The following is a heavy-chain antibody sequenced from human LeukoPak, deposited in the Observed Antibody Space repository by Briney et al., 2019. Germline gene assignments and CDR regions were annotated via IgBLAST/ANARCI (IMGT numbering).Heavy chain of an antibody. CDR2: ISSSSYM. J-gene: IGHJ4*01. V-gene: IGHV3-21*01. D-gene: IGHD3-22*01. Sequence: GGSLRLSCAASGFIFSTYGMSWVRQAPGKGLEWVSSISSSSYMYYADSVKGRFTISRDNAKNSLYLQMNSLRAEDTAVYYCARDQYYSDNNGRNFDYWGQGTHVTVSS. CDR3: ARDQYYSDNNGRNFDY. CDR1: GFIFSTYG.